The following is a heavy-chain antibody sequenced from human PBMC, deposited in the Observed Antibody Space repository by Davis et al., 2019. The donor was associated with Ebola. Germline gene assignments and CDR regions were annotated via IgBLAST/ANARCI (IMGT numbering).Heavy chain of an antibody. CDR3: ARDRSWFGELLFSFFDY. Sequence: ASVKVSCKASGYTFTSYDINWVRQATGQGLEWMGWMNPNSGNTGYAQKFQGRVTMTRNTSISTAYMELSSLRSEDTAVYYCARDRSWFGELLFSFFDYWGQGTLVTVSS. V-gene: IGHV1-8*01. CDR1: GYTFTSYD. J-gene: IGHJ4*02. D-gene: IGHD3-10*01. CDR2: MNPNSGNT.